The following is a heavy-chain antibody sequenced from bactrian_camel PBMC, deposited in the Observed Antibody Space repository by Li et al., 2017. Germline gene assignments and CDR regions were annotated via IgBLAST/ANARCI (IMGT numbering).Heavy chain of an antibody. V-gene: IGHV3S6*01. CDR3: SANGEGLYCEAAGLGY. Sequence: HVQLVESGGGSVQAGGSLRLSCVGSGYPYSPYCLAWFRQAPGKERERVASSYINGATTYDDSVRGRFTISQDDSTNTLYLEMNNLKPDDTALYYCSANGEGLYCEAAGLGYRGQGTQVTVS. J-gene: IGHJ4*01. CDR1: GYPYSPYC. CDR2: SYINGAT. D-gene: IGHD1*01.